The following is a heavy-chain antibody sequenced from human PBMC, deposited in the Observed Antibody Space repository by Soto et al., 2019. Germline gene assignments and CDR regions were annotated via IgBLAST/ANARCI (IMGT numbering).Heavy chain of an antibody. CDR2: ISYNSGDT. CDR3: AKDRARVVGATTFDX. D-gene: IGHD2-15*01. J-gene: IGHJ4*02. Sequence: PGGSLRLSCAASGFTFSTLAMSWVRQAPGKGLEWVSSISYNSGDTFYAESVKVRLTISIDNSKNTLYLQMNSLRAEDTAVYYCAKDRARVVGATTFDXWGQGTLVTVSX. V-gene: IGHV3-23*01. CDR1: GFTFSTLA.